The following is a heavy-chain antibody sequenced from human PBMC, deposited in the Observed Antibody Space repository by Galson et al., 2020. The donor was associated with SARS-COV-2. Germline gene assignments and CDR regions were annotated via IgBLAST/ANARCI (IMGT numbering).Heavy chain of an antibody. Sequence: SETLSLTCAVYGGSFSGYYWSWIRQPPGKGLEWIGEINHSGSTNYNPSLTSRVTISVDTSKNQFSLKLSSVTAAATAVYYCARESSGGYGYWGQGTLVTVSS. J-gene: IGHJ4*02. CDR3: ARESSGGYGY. CDR1: GGSFSGYY. V-gene: IGHV4-34*01. D-gene: IGHD6-19*01. CDR2: INHSGST.